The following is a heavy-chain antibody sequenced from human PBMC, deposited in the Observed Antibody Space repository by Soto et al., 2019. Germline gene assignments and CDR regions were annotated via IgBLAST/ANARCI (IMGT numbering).Heavy chain of an antibody. D-gene: IGHD3-22*01. J-gene: IGHJ3*02. CDR1: GYTFTSYG. Sequence: ASVKVSCKASGYTFTSYGISWVRQAPGQGLEWMGWISAYNGNTNYAQKLQGRITMTTDTSTSTAYMELRSLRSDDTAMYYCARDSMIVVVEPLGAFDIRGQGTMVTVSS. V-gene: IGHV1-18*01. CDR3: ARDSMIVVVEPLGAFDI. CDR2: ISAYNGNT.